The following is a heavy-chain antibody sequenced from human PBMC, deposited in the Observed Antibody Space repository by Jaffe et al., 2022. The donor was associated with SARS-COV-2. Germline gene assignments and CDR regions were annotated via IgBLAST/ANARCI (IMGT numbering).Heavy chain of an antibody. Sequence: EVQLVESGGGLVQPGRSLRLSCAASGFTFDDYAMHWVRQAPGKGLEWVSGISWNSGSIGYADSVKGRFTISRDNAKNSLYLQMNSLRAEDTALYYCAKDLGYCSGGSCYGSDYWGQGTLVTVSS. V-gene: IGHV3-9*01. CDR1: GFTFDDYA. J-gene: IGHJ4*02. CDR2: ISWNSGSI. D-gene: IGHD2-15*01. CDR3: AKDLGYCSGGSCYGSDY.